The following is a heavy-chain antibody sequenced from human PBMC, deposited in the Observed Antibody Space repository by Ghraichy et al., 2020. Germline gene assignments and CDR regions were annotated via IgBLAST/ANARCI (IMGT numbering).Heavy chain of an antibody. Sequence: GGSLRLSCAASGFTFNNYAMRWVRQAPGKGLEWVAGISGSVGVPYYADSVKGRFTISRDNSKNTLYLQLNSLRVEDTSLYDCANDYLGDYVYYGMDVWGQETTVNVS. V-gene: IGHV3-23*01. CDR1: GFTFNNYA. D-gene: IGHD1-26*01. J-gene: IGHJ6*02. CDR3: ANDYLGDYVYYGMDV. CDR2: ISGSVGVP.